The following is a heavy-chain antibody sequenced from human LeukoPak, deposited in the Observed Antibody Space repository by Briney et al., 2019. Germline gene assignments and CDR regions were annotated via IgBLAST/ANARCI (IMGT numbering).Heavy chain of an antibody. CDR2: ISGSGLGGAT. CDR1: GFTFSIYT. CDR3: ATDWR. V-gene: IGHV3-64*04. J-gene: IGHJ4*02. Sequence: GGSLRLSCSTSGFTFSIYTMYWVRQAPGKGLEYVSTISGSGLGGATYYADSAKGRFTISRDDSENMVYLQMNSLKTEDTAIYYCATDWRWGQGTLVTISS.